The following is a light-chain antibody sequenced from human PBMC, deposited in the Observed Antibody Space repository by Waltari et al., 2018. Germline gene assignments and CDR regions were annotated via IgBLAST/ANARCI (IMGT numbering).Light chain of an antibody. CDR1: QDISFN. Sequence: AIQLTQSPSSLSASVGDRITITCQATQDISFNLAWYQQKPGKAPNLLIFRSSTLQTGVPSRFSGSGSGTDFSLTISSLQPEDFATYFCQQGYNVPLTFGGGTKLEIK. CDR2: RSS. J-gene: IGKJ4*01. CDR3: QQGYNVPLT. V-gene: IGKV1-6*02.